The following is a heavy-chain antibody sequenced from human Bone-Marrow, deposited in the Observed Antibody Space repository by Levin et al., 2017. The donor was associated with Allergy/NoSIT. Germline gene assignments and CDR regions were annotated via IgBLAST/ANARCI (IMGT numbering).Heavy chain of an antibody. J-gene: IGHJ5*02. CDR3: ARKRVGATENWFDP. CDR2: ISSSGSTI. D-gene: IGHD1-26*01. Sequence: GESLKISCAASGFTFSDYYMSWIRQAPGKGLEWVSYISSSGSTIYYADSVKGRFTISRDNAKNSLYLQMNSLRAEDTAVYYCARKRVGATENWFDPWGQGTLVTVSS. V-gene: IGHV3-11*01. CDR1: GFTFSDYY.